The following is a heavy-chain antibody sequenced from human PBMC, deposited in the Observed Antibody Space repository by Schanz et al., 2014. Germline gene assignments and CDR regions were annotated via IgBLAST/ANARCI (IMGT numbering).Heavy chain of an antibody. CDR3: ARGGGPEDVFDI. CDR1: GGTFSSDT. CDR2: IISILGIP. Sequence: QVQLVQSGAEVKKPGSSVKVSCKASGGTFSSDTFSWVRQAPGQGLEWMGRIISILGIPNYAQKFQGRVTFTADRSTSTAYMELSSLRSEDTAVYYCARGGGPEDVFDIWGQGTIRTVSS. V-gene: IGHV1-69*02. D-gene: IGHD2-15*01. J-gene: IGHJ3*02.